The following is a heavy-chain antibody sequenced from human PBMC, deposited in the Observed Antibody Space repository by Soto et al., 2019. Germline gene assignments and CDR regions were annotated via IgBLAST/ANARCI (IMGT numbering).Heavy chain of an antibody. V-gene: IGHV4-59*08. D-gene: IGHD6-19*01. CDR3: TTGSGWTSDH. CDR1: GGSITNSY. CDR2: IHNSENP. J-gene: IGHJ4*02. Sequence: QVQLQESGPGLVKPSETLSLTCTASGGSITNSYWNWIRQPPGKGLEWIGNIHNSENPNYNPSLQPPLTISVGASNNRCCIKMNSVTAADAAVNYCTTGSGWTSDHWGRGTLVNVSS.